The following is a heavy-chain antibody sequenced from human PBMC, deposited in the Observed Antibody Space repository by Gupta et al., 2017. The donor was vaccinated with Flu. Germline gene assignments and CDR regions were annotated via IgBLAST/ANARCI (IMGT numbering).Heavy chain of an antibody. CDR2: ISFDGSNK. CDR3: ARDFGAAQEVTYGSGIYGP. V-gene: IGHV3-30-3*01. CDR1: GFIFRSYA. J-gene: IGHJ5*02. Sequence: QEQLVESGGGVVRAGGSLRLTCAASGFIFRSYAFHWVRQAPGNGLEWVAVISFDGSNKYYADSVKGRFTISRDNSMNTLHLQMNSLRGEDTATYYCARDFGAAQEVTYGSGIYGPWGQGTLVTVSS. D-gene: IGHD3-10*01.